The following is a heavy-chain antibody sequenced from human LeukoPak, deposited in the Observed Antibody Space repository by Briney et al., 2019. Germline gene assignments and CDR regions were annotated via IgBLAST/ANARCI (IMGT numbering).Heavy chain of an antibody. Sequence: GGSLRLSCAASGFTFSSYGMHWVRQAPGKGLEWVSGISGSGGSTYYADSVKGRFTISRANSRNTLFLQMNSLRAEDTAVYYCAKSLGGVIVTSFDYWGQGTLVTVSS. J-gene: IGHJ4*02. CDR1: GFTFSSYG. CDR3: AKSLGGVIVTSFDY. D-gene: IGHD3-16*02. V-gene: IGHV3-23*01. CDR2: ISGSGGST.